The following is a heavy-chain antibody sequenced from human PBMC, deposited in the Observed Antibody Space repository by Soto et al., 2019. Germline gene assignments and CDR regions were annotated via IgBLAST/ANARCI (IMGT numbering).Heavy chain of an antibody. CDR2: TYYRSKWYH. J-gene: IGHJ5*02. Sequence: HSQTLSLTCAISGDSVSSDSAAWSWIRQSPSRGLEWLGRTYYRSKWYHDYAASVKSRMTINPDISTNQFSLQLNSVTPEDTAVYYCARLPPVIGANWFDPWGQGTLVTVSS. V-gene: IGHV6-1*01. D-gene: IGHD1-26*01. CDR3: ARLPPVIGANWFDP. CDR1: GDSVSSDSAA.